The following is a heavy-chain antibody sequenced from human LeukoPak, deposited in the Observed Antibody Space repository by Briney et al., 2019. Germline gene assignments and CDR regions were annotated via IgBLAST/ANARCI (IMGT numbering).Heavy chain of an antibody. Sequence: ASVKVSCKASGYTFTSYGISWVRQAPGQGLEWMGWISAYNGNTNYAQKLQGRVTMTTDTSTSTAYMELRSLRSDDTAVYYCARENYDFWSGLQPFDYWGQGTLVTVSS. CDR2: ISAYNGNT. J-gene: IGHJ4*02. V-gene: IGHV1-18*01. CDR3: ARENYDFWSGLQPFDY. D-gene: IGHD3-3*01. CDR1: GYTFTSYG.